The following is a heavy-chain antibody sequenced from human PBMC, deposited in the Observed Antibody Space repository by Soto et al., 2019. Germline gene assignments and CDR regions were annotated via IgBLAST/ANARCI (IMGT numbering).Heavy chain of an antibody. CDR1: GGTFTKYG. V-gene: IGHV1-69*01. CDR2: IIPMSGTP. D-gene: IGHD4-4*01. J-gene: IGHJ6*02. CDR3: AREDMEVIPGAVDNYHIYGMEV. Sequence: QVQLVQSGAEVKKPGSSVKVSCKASGGTFTKYGISWVRQAPGQGLEWMGGIIPMSGTPNYAQKFQGRVAMTADESTSKGYMELTILPSEDTAVYYSAREDMEVIPGAVDNYHIYGMEVWGQGTTVTVSS.